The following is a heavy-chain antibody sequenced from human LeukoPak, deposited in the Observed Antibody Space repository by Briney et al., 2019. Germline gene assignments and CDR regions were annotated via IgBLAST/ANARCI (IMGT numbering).Heavy chain of an antibody. V-gene: IGHV3-21*01. CDR3: ARGQVYSYGPFDY. CDR2: ISSSSSYM. Sequence: GGSLRLSCAASGFTFSSYSMNWVRQAPGKGLEWVSSISSSSSYMYYADSVKGRFTISRDNAKNSLYLQMNSLRAEDTAVYYCARGQVYSYGPFDYWGQGTLVTVSS. D-gene: IGHD5-18*01. J-gene: IGHJ4*02. CDR1: GFTFSSYS.